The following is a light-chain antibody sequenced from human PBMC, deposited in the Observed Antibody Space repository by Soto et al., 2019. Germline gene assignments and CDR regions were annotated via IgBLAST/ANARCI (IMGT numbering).Light chain of an antibody. CDR2: EVT. V-gene: IGLV2-8*01. CDR3: SSYTGGNPTYV. Sequence: QSVLTQPPSASGSPGQSVTISCPGTSSDVGGYDYVSWYQQHPGKAPKLMIYEVTIRPSGVSDRFSGSKSGNTASLTVSGLQAEHEADYYCSSYTGGNPTYVFGTGTKVTVL. CDR1: SSDVGGYDY. J-gene: IGLJ1*01.